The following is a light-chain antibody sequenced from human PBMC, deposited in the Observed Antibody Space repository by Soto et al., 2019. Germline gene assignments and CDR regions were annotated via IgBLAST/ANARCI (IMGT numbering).Light chain of an antibody. CDR1: SSNIGNNY. J-gene: IGLJ2*01. V-gene: IGLV1-51*01. CDR2: DNN. Sequence: QSVLTQPPSVSAAPGQKVTISCSGSSSNIGNNYVSWYQQLPGTAPKLLIYDNNKRPSGIPDRFSGSKSGTSATLGITGLQQGGEEDDYYGTSDSSLRAGVFCGGTNQT. CDR3: GTSDSSLRAGV.